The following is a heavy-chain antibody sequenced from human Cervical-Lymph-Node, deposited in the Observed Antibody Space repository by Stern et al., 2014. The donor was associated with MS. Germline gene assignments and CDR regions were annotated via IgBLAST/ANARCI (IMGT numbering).Heavy chain of an antibody. CDR2: ITNVGST. D-gene: IGHD1-1*01. CDR3: ARDTSSPERSDW. CDR1: GFTVSRDY. V-gene: IGHV3-53*01. Sequence: EAQLVESGGGVIQPGGSLRLSCTASGFTVSRDYMTWVRHAPGQGLECVSLITNVGSTFYTDSVKCRFTISRDDSKNTVYLHMTSLRAEDTAMYYCARDTSSPERSDWWGQGTLVTVSS. J-gene: IGHJ4*02.